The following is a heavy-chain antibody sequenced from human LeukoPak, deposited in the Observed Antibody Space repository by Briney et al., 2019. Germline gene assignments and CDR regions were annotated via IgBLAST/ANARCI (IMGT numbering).Heavy chain of an antibody. J-gene: IGHJ4*02. D-gene: IGHD6-19*01. Sequence: ETLSLTCTVSGYSISSGYYWGWIRQPPGKGLEWIGRIRSKANSYATAYAASVKGRFTISRDDSKNTAYLQMNSLKTEDTAVYYCTRQSSGWYYGYWGQGTLVTVSS. CDR2: IRSKANSYAT. CDR3: TRQSSGWYYGY. V-gene: IGHV3-73*01. CDR1: GYSISSGYY.